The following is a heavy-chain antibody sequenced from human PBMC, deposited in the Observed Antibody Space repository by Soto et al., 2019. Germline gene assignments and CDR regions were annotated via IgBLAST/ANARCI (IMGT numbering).Heavy chain of an antibody. CDR2: ISGSGGST. Sequence: PGGSLRLSCAASGFTFSSYAMRWVRQAPGKGLEWVSAISGSGGSTYYADSVKGRFTISRDNSKNTLYLQMNSLRAEDTAVYYCATIPPTTVVTPNDAFDIWGQGTMVTVSS. CDR1: GFTFSSYA. D-gene: IGHD4-17*01. CDR3: ATIPPTTVVTPNDAFDI. J-gene: IGHJ3*02. V-gene: IGHV3-23*01.